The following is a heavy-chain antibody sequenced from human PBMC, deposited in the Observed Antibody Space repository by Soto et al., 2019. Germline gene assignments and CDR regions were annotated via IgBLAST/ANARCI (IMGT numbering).Heavy chain of an antibody. CDR3: ARESVVPGGMDV. V-gene: IGHV4-31*03. D-gene: IGHD2-2*01. CDR2: IYYSGST. Sequence: QVQLQESGPGLVKPSQTLSLICTVSGGSISSGGYDWSWIRQHPGKGLEWIGYIYYSGSTYYNPSLKSRVTISVDTSKNQFSLKLSSVTAVDTAVYYCARESVVPGGMDVWGQGTTVTVSS. CDR1: GGSISSGGYD. J-gene: IGHJ6*02.